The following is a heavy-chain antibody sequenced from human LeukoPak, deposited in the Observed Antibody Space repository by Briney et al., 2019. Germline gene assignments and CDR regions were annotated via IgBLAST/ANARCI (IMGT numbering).Heavy chain of an antibody. V-gene: IGHV1-18*04. CDR2: ISAYNGNT. Sequence: ASVKVSCKASGYTFTSYYMHWVRQAPGQGLEWMGWISAYNGNTNYAQKLQGRVTMTTDTSTSTAYMELRSLRSDDTAVYYCARDSGGSSLTWLVDGYYYYYMDVWGKGTTVTVSS. J-gene: IGHJ6*03. D-gene: IGHD6-19*01. CDR1: GYTFTSYY. CDR3: ARDSGGSSLTWLVDGYYYYYMDV.